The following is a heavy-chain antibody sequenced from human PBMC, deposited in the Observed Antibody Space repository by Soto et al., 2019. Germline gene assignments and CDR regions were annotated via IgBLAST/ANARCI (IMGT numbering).Heavy chain of an antibody. D-gene: IGHD4-17*01. Sequence: ASVKVSCKASGYTFTSYYMHWVRQAPGQGLEWMGIINPSGGSTSYAQKFQGRVTMTRDTSTSTVYMELSSLRSEDTAVYYCARGTPYYGDSRSVVDYWGQGTLVIVSS. V-gene: IGHV1-46*01. J-gene: IGHJ4*02. CDR1: GYTFTSYY. CDR3: ARGTPYYGDSRSVVDY. CDR2: INPSGGST.